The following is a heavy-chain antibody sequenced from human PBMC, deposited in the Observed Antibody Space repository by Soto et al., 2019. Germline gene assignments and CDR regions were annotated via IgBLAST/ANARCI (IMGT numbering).Heavy chain of an antibody. D-gene: IGHD3-10*01. CDR1: GDTFKNCV. Sequence: QLQVVQSGVEVRRPGSSVKVSCKASGDTFKNCVISWVRQAPGQGLEWMGGIIPLFGTTDCAQRFQGRRTITTDESTTTDYMELLRLRSEDTATYYCAAALGFGKLSVVWGQGTTVIVSS. J-gene: IGHJ6*02. V-gene: IGHV1-69*01. CDR3: AAALGFGKLSVV. CDR2: IIPLFGTT.